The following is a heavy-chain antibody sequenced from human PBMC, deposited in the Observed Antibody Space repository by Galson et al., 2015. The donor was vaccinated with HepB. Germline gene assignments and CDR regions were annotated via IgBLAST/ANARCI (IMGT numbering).Heavy chain of an antibody. D-gene: IGHD6-13*01. CDR2: IIPIFGTA. J-gene: IGHJ4*02. V-gene: IGHV1-69*13. Sequence: SVKVSCKASGGTFSSYAISWVRQAPGQGLEWMGGIIPIFGTANYAQKFQGRVTITADESTSTAYMELSSLRSEDTAVYYCARGGSDSSSWEGFDYWGQGTLVTVSS. CDR3: ARGGSDSSSWEGFDY. CDR1: GGTFSSYA.